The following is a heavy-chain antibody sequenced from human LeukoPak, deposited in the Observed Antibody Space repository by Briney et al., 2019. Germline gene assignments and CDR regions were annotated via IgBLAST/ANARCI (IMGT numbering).Heavy chain of an antibody. D-gene: IGHD3-10*01. Sequence: SGTLSLTCAVYGGSFSGYYWSWIRQPPGKGLEWIGEINHSGSTNYNPSLKSRVTISVDTSKNQFSLKLSSVTAADTAVYYCARGNGGPSQYWGQGTLVTVSS. CDR3: ARGNGGPSQY. J-gene: IGHJ4*02. CDR2: INHSGST. CDR1: GGSFSGYY. V-gene: IGHV4-34*01.